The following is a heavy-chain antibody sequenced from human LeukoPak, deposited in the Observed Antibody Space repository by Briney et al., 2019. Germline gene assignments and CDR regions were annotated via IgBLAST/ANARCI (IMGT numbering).Heavy chain of an antibody. Sequence: GASVKVSCKASEYTFTSYAMNWVRQAPGQGLEWMGWINPNSGGTNYAQKFQGRVTMTRDTSTSTAYMELSRLRSDDTAVYYCARARSTAPLDAFDIWGQGTMVTVSS. J-gene: IGHJ3*02. D-gene: IGHD3-16*02. V-gene: IGHV1-2*02. CDR3: ARARSTAPLDAFDI. CDR2: INPNSGGT. CDR1: EYTFTSYA.